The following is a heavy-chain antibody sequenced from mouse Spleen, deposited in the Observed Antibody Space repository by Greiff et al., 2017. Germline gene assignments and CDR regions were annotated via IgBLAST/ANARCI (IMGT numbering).Heavy chain of an antibody. CDR3: ARGISRRDYAMDY. V-gene: IGHV1-19*01. Sequence: EVQLQQSGPVLVKPGASVKMSCKASGYTFTDYYMNWVKQSHGKSLEWIGVINPYNGGTSYNQKFKGKATLTVDKSSSTAYMELNSLTSEDSAVYYCARGISRRDYAMDYWGQGTSVTVSS. D-gene: IGHD3-3*01. CDR2: INPYNGGT. CDR1: GYTFTDYY. J-gene: IGHJ4*01.